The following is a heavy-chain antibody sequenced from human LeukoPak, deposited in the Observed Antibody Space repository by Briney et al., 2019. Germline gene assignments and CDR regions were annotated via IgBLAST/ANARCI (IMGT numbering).Heavy chain of an antibody. CDR2: INPNSGGT. D-gene: IGHD4-17*01. J-gene: IGHJ4*02. CDR1: GYTFSGYY. Sequence: VASVKVSCKASGYTFSGYYVYWVRQAPGHGLEWMGWINPNSGGTNYAQKFQGRVTMTRDTSISTAYMELSRLRSDDTAVYYCARADYGDDLLDYWGQGTLVTVSS. V-gene: IGHV1-2*02. CDR3: ARADYGDDLLDY.